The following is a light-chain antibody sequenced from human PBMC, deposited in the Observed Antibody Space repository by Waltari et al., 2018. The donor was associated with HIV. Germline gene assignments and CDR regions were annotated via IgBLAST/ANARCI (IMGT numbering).Light chain of an antibody. CDR2: EAS. CDR3: QQYYKWPPFT. Sequence: IIMTQSTATVSGSPGERVTLPCWASQNINTNLAWYQQKPCQPPRLLIFEASTRATGVPDRFSGGGSGAEFTLTISSLQSDDYAIYYCQQYYKWPPFTFGRGTKVDVK. V-gene: IGKV3-15*01. J-gene: IGKJ3*01. CDR1: QNINTN.